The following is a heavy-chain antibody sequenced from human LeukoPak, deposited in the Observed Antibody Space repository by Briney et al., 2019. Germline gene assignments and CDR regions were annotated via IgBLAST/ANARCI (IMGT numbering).Heavy chain of an antibody. Sequence: GASVKVSCKASGYTFTGYYMHWVRQAPGQGLEWMEWINPNSGGTNYAQKFQGWVTMTRDTSISTAYMELSRLRSDDTAVYYCARDYYGSGSYYYADWGQGTLVTVSS. CDR1: GYTFTGYY. J-gene: IGHJ4*02. V-gene: IGHV1-2*04. CDR2: INPNSGGT. CDR3: ARDYYGSGSYYYAD. D-gene: IGHD3-10*01.